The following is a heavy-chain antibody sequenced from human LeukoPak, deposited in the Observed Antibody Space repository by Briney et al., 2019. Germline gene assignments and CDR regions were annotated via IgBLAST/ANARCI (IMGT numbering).Heavy chain of an antibody. V-gene: IGHV6-1*01. D-gene: IGHD2/OR15-2a*01. CDR1: GDTFSSNSAA. J-gene: IGHJ4*02. CDR3: TNFYLNN. CDR2: TYFRSKSYN. Sequence: SQTLSLTCAVSGDTFSSNSAAWNWLTQSPSRGLEWLGRTYFRSKSYNDYAESLKGRISINPDTSKNQFSLHLNSVNPEDTAVYYCTNFYLNNWSQGSLVTVSS.